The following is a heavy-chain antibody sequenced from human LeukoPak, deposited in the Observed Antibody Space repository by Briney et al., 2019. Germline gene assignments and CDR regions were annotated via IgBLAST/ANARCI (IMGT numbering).Heavy chain of an antibody. CDR3: ARVLDSGYPVWDC. Sequence: ASVKVSCKASGYTFTGYYMHWVRQAPGQGLEWMGWINPNSGVTNYAQKFRGRVTMTRDTSISTAYMKLSRLRSDDTAVYYCARVLDSGYPVWDCWGQGTLVTVSS. CDR1: GYTFTGYY. V-gene: IGHV1-2*02. J-gene: IGHJ4*02. CDR2: INPNSGVT. D-gene: IGHD5-12*01.